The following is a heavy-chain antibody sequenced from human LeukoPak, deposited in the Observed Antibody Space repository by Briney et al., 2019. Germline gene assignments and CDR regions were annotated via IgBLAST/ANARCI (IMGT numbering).Heavy chain of an antibody. Sequence: SETLSLTCTVSGGTISNYYWNWIRQPPGKGLEWIGYIDYSGSTNYNPSLKSRVTISVDTSKNQFSLTLSSATAADTAVYYCARVNYDSSGYYWGFDYWGQGTLVTVSS. CDR3: ARVNYDSSGYYWGFDY. V-gene: IGHV4-59*01. J-gene: IGHJ4*02. CDR2: IDYSGST. D-gene: IGHD3-22*01. CDR1: GGTISNYY.